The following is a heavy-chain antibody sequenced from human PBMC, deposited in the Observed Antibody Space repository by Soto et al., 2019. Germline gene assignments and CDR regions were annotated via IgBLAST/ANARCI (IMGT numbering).Heavy chain of an antibody. D-gene: IGHD4-17*01. Sequence: SETLSLTCTVSGAPMNRYYWSWIRQPPGKELEWIGYVFNSETSKYNPSLRSRIAMSVDRSKNQFSLTMTSLNAADKAVYLCDSVYGTNYGFDYWGQGALVTVSS. CDR2: VFNSETS. J-gene: IGHJ4*02. CDR3: DSVYGTNYGFDY. V-gene: IGHV4-59*01. CDR1: GAPMNRYY.